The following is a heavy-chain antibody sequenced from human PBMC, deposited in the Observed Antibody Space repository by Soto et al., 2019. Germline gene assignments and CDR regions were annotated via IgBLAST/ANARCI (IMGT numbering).Heavy chain of an antibody. CDR2: TNHSGRT. J-gene: IGHJ4*02. Sequence: QVHLQQRGAGLLNPSETLCLTCAVYGRSCSGYYLSWFRQHPGKGLEWIGETNHSGRTNYNPSLKSRFTISVDTSKNQFSLKLSSVTAADTAVYYCARGRGYSGYDLFDYCGQGTLVTVSS. CDR1: GRSCSGYY. D-gene: IGHD5-12*01. CDR3: ARGRGYSGYDLFDY. V-gene: IGHV4-34*01.